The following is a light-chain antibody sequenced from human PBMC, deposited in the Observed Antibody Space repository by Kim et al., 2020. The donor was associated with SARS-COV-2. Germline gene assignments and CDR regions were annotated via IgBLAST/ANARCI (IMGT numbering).Light chain of an antibody. V-gene: IGKV3D-7*01. J-gene: IGKJ1*01. CDR3: QQDYNLPRT. CDR2: GAS. CDR1: QSVSSSY. Sequence: EIVMTQSPATLSLSPAERATLSCRASQSVSSSYLSWYQQKPGQAPRLLIYGASTRATGIPARFSGSGSGTDFTLTISSLQPEDFAVYYCQQDYNLPRTFGQGTKVDIK.